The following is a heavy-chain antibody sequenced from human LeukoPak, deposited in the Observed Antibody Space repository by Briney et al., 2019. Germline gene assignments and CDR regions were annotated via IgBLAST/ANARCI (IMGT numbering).Heavy chain of an antibody. Sequence: SETLSLTCAVYGGSFSGYYWSWIRQPPGKGLEWIGEINHSGSTNYNPSLKSRVTISVDTSKNQFSLKLGSVTAADTAVYYCARVLYGDYDILTGYYNFDYWGQGTLVTVSS. V-gene: IGHV4-34*01. D-gene: IGHD3-9*01. CDR1: GGSFSGYY. CDR2: INHSGST. CDR3: ARVLYGDYDILTGYYNFDY. J-gene: IGHJ4*02.